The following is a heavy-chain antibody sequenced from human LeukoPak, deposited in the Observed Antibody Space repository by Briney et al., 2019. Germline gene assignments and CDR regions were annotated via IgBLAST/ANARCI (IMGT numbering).Heavy chain of an antibody. Sequence: GASVKVSCKASGGTFSSYATSWVRQAPGQGLEWMGGIIPIFGTANYAQKFQGRVTITADESTSTAYMELSSLRSEDTAVYYCARDHCSGGSCYPSGDYYYGMDVWGQGTTVTVSS. V-gene: IGHV1-69*13. D-gene: IGHD2-15*01. CDR1: GGTFSSYA. CDR3: ARDHCSGGSCYPSGDYYYGMDV. J-gene: IGHJ6*02. CDR2: IIPIFGTA.